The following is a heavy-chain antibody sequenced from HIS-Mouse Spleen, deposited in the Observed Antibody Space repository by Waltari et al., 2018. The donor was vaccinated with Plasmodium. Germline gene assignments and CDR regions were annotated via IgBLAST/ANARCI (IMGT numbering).Heavy chain of an antibody. CDR2: IYYSGST. D-gene: IGHD3-3*01. J-gene: IGHJ4*02. V-gene: IGHV4-39*01. CDR3: ARQLAYYDFWSGYSRGYYFDY. Sequence: QLQLQESGPGLVKPSETLSLPCTVSGGSISSSSYYWGWTRQPPGKGLEWIGSIYYSGSTYYNPSLKRRVTISVDTSKNQFSLKLSSVTAADTAVYYCARQLAYYDFWSGYSRGYYFDYWGQGTLVTVSS. CDR1: GGSISSSSYY.